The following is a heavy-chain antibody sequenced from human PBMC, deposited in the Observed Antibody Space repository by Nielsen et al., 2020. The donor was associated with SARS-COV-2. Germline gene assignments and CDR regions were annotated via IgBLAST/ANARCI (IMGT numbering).Heavy chain of an antibody. CDR2: INHSGST. Sequence: SETLSLTCAVYGGSFSGYYWSWIRQPPGKGLEWIGEINHSGSTNYNPSLKSRVTISVDTSKNQFSLKLSSVTAADTAVYYCARGQVATQFDYWGQGTLVTAPQ. D-gene: IGHD5-12*01. J-gene: IGHJ4*02. CDR3: ARGQVATQFDY. V-gene: IGHV4-34*01. CDR1: GGSFSGYY.